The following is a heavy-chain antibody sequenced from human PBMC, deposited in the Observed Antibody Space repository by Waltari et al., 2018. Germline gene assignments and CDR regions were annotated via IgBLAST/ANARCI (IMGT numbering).Heavy chain of an antibody. CDR2: IYSGGSK. CDR3: AKEGGSGSYYNFDY. Sequence: EVQLLESGGGLVQPGGSLRLSCAASGFTFSSYAMSWVRQAPGKGLEWVSVIYSGGSKYYADAVKGRFTIARDNSKNALYLQMNSLRAEDTAVYYCAKEGGSGSYYNFDYWGQGTLVTVSS. D-gene: IGHD3-10*01. V-gene: IGHV3-23*03. J-gene: IGHJ4*02. CDR1: GFTFSSYA.